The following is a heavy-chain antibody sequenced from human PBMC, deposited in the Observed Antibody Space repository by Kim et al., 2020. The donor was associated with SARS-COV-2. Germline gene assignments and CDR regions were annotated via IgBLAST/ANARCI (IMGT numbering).Heavy chain of an antibody. CDR3: ARDLGYYDY. J-gene: IGHJ4*02. V-gene: IGHV1-46*01. D-gene: IGHD2-15*01. Sequence: SVKVSCKASGYTFTSYYMHWVRQAPGQGLEWMGIINPSVGSTSDAQKFQGKVTMTRDTSTSTVSMGLSSLRSEDTAVYYCARDLGYYDYWGQGTLVTVSS. CDR2: INPSVGST. CDR1: GYTFTSYY.